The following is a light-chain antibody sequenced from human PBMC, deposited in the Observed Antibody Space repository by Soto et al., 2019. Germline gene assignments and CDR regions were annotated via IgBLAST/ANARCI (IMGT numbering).Light chain of an antibody. Sequence: EIVLTQSPATLSLAPGERARLSCRASQSVSRYLAWYQQKPGQAPRLLIYGASTRATGIPARFSGSGSGTEFTLTISSLQSEDFAVYYCQQYNNWPPWTFGQGTKVDIK. V-gene: IGKV3-15*01. J-gene: IGKJ1*01. CDR3: QQYNNWPPWT. CDR1: QSVSRY. CDR2: GAS.